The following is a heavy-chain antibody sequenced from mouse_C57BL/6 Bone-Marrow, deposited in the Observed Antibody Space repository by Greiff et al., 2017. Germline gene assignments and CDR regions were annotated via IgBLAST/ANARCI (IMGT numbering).Heavy chain of an antibody. CDR3: ARNYGNHGGFAY. D-gene: IGHD2-1*01. J-gene: IGHJ3*01. CDR2: IDPANGNT. V-gene: IGHV14-3*01. Sequence: EVQLQQSVAELVRPGASVKLSCTASGFNFTNTYMHWVKQRPEQGLEWIGRIDPANGNTKYDPKFQGKATITADTSSNTAYLQLSSLTSEDTAIYYCARNYGNHGGFAYWGQGTLVTVSA. CDR1: GFNFTNTY.